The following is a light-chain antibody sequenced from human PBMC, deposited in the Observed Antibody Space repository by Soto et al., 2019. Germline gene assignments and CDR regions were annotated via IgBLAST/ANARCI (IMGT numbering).Light chain of an antibody. CDR2: GAS. CDR1: QSVNSN. Sequence: VMTQSPATLSVSPGERATLSCRASQSVNSNLAWYQQKPGQAPRLLIFGASTRATGIPARFSGSGSGTEFTLTLSSLQSEDFAVYYCQHYHNWPPWTFGQGTKVEI. CDR3: QHYHNWPPWT. V-gene: IGKV3-15*01. J-gene: IGKJ1*01.